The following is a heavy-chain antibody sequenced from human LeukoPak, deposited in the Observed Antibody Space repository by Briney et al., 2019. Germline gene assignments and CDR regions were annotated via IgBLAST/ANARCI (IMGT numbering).Heavy chain of an antibody. Sequence: GRSLRLSCAASGFTFSSYAMHWVRQAPGKGLEWVAAIYYDGSNKYYADSVKGRFTISRDNSKNTLYLQMNSLRAEDTAVYYCARYWGSSSGPDDYYYGIDVWGEGTTVTVSS. J-gene: IGHJ6*04. CDR2: IYYDGSNK. V-gene: IGHV3-30-3*01. CDR3: ARYWGSSSGPDDYYYGIDV. D-gene: IGHD6-13*01. CDR1: GFTFSSYA.